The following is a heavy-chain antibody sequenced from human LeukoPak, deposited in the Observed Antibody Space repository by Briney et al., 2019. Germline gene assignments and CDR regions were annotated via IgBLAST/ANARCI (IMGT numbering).Heavy chain of an antibody. Sequence: SETLSLTCTVSGGSISSSSYYWGWIRQPPGKGLEWIGSIYYSGSTYYNPSLKSRVTISVDTSKNQFSLKLSSVTAADTAVYYCARDGNSARLLDELLHFDYWGQGTLVTVSS. V-gene: IGHV4-39*02. D-gene: IGHD2-15*01. CDR2: IYYSGST. CDR1: GGSISSSSYY. J-gene: IGHJ4*02. CDR3: ARDGNSARLLDELLHFDY.